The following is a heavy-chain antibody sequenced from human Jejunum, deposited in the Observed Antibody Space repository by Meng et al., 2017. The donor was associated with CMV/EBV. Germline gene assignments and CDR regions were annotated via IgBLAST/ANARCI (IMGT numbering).Heavy chain of an antibody. CDR1: GGSINNYY. V-gene: IGHV4-4*07. J-gene: IGHJ4*02. CDR3: ARDSSTSFDY. CDR2: MSSSGST. Sequence: QVQLQESGPGLVKPSETLSLTCTVSGGSINNYYWSWIRQSAGKGLEWIGRMSSSGSTYYNPSLKSRVTMSMDTAKNQFSLKLTSVTAADTATYYCARDSSTSFDYWGQGTLVTVSS.